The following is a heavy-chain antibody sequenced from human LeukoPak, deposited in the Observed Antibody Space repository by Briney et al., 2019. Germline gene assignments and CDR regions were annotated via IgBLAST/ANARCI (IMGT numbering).Heavy chain of an antibody. V-gene: IGHV1-18*01. Sequence: ASVKVSCKASGYTFSNYGIIWVRQAPGKGLEWIGWINPYNGNTNFGQKVQGRLTMTTDTTTRTAYMELRNLRSDDTAVYYCARSHSSSLRAPFGHWGQGTLVTVSS. CDR1: GYTFSNYG. D-gene: IGHD3-22*01. CDR3: ARSHSSSLRAPFGH. J-gene: IGHJ4*02. CDR2: INPYNGNT.